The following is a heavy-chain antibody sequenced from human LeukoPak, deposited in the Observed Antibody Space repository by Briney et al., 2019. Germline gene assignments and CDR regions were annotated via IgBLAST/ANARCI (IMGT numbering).Heavy chain of an antibody. CDR2: ISWNSGSI. Sequence: GWSLRLSCAASGFTFDDYAMHWVRQAPGKGLEWVSGISWNSGSIGYADSVKGRFTISRDSAKNSLYLQMNSLRAEDTALYYCAKDWEGYGDYGGYFDYWGQGTLVTVSS. J-gene: IGHJ4*02. D-gene: IGHD4-17*01. CDR3: AKDWEGYGDYGGYFDY. CDR1: GFTFDDYA. V-gene: IGHV3-9*01.